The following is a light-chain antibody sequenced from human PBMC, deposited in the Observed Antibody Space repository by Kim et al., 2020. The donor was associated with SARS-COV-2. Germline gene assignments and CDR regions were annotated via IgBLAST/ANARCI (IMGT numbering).Light chain of an antibody. CDR3: QAWDSTTAWV. CDR1: KLGDKY. CDR2: QDN. Sequence: VSPGQTARITCSGDKLGDKYTCWYQQKPGQSPVLIICQDNKRPSGIPERFSGSNSGNTATLTISGTQAMDEADYYCQAWDSTTAWVFGGGTQLTVL. J-gene: IGLJ3*02. V-gene: IGLV3-1*01.